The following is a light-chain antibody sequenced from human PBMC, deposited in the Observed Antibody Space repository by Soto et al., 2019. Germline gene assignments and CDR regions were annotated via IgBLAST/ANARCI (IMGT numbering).Light chain of an antibody. CDR2: SAS. CDR1: QGINNY. CDR3: QRYTSALFT. J-gene: IGKJ3*01. Sequence: DIQLTQSPSSLSASVGDRVTITCRASQGINNYLAWYQQKPGKSPKPLIYSASTLQSGVPSRFSGSRSGTDFTLTISSLQPEDVATYYCQRYTSALFTFGPGTKVDIK. V-gene: IGKV1-27*01.